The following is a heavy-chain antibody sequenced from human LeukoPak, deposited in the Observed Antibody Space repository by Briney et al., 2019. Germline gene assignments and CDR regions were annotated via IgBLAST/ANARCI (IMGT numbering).Heavy chain of an antibody. CDR2: INWNGGST. V-gene: IGHV3-20*04. Sequence: TGGSLRLSCAASGFTFDDYGMSWVRQAPGKGLEWVSGINWNGGSTGYADFVKGRFTISRDNAKNSLYLQMNSLGAEDTALYYCASDYGDLDGEYFQHWGQGTLVTVSS. D-gene: IGHD4-17*01. J-gene: IGHJ1*01. CDR3: ASDYGDLDGEYFQH. CDR1: GFTFDDYG.